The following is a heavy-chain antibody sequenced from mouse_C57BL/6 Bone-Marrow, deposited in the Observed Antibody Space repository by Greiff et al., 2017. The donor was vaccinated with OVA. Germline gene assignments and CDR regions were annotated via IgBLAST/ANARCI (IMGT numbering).Heavy chain of an antibody. Sequence: VQRVESGAELARPGASVKLSCKASGYTFTSYGISWVKQRTGQGLEWIGEIYPRSGNTYYNEKFKGKATLTTDKSSSTAYMELRSLTSEDSAVYFCASGGYDPDYWGQGTTLTVSS. CDR2: IYPRSGNT. CDR3: ASGGYDPDY. CDR1: GYTFTSYG. V-gene: IGHV1-81*01. D-gene: IGHD2-2*01. J-gene: IGHJ2*01.